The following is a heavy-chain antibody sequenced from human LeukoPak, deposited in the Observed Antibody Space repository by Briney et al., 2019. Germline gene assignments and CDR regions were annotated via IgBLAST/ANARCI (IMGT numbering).Heavy chain of an antibody. Sequence: PGRPLRLSCAASGFTFSSYGMHWVRQAPGKGLEWVAVISYDGSNKYYADSVKGRFTISRDNSKNTLYLQMNSLRAEDMAVYYCAKGGYDQQTYYYYYGMDVWGKGTTVTVSS. CDR1: GFTFSSYG. J-gene: IGHJ6*04. V-gene: IGHV3-30*18. CDR2: ISYDGSNK. D-gene: IGHD5-12*01. CDR3: AKGGYDQQTYYYYYGMDV.